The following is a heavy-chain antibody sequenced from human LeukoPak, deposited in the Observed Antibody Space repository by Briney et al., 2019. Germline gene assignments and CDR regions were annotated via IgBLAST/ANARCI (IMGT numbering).Heavy chain of an antibody. CDR3: VRRVDTIEFDP. J-gene: IGHJ5*02. V-gene: IGHV1-8*01. Sequence: ASVKVSCKASGYTFTSYDINWVRQATGQGLEWMGWMNPNGGNTAYAQKFQGRVIMTRDTSMTTAYMELSSLTFEDTAVYYCVRRVDTIEFDPWGQGTLVTVSS. CDR1: GYTFTSYD. CDR2: MNPNGGNT. D-gene: IGHD5-12*01.